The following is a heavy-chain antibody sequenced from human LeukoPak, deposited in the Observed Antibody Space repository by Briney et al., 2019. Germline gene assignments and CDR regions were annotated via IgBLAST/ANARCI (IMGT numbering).Heavy chain of an antibody. D-gene: IGHD5-24*01. CDR2: IYYSGST. J-gene: IGHJ5*02. CDR3: ARDDGRNWFDP. CDR1: GVSISSGDYY. Sequence: PSQTLSLTCTVSGVSISSGDYYWSWIRQPPGKGLEWIGYIYYSGSTYYNPSLKSRVTISVDTSKNQFSLKLSSVTAADTAVYYCARDDGRNWFDPWGQGTLVTVSS. V-gene: IGHV4-30-4*01.